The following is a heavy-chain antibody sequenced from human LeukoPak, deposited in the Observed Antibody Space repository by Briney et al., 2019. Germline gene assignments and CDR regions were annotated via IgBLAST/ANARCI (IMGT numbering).Heavy chain of an antibody. CDR3: ARDLSGGYSSGWYDY. Sequence: SETLSLTCAVYGGSFSGYYWSWIRQPPGKGLEWIGEINHSGSTNYNPSLKSRVTISVDTSKNQFSLKLSSVSAADTAVYYCARDLSGGYSSGWYDYWGQGTLVTVSS. CDR2: INHSGST. V-gene: IGHV4-34*01. J-gene: IGHJ4*02. D-gene: IGHD6-19*01. CDR1: GGSFSGYY.